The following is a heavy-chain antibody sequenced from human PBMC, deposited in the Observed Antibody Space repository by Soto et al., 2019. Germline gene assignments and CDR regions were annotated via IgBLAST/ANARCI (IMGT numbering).Heavy chain of an antibody. CDR1: GITFSTYA. V-gene: IGHV1-3*04. J-gene: IGHJ5*02. CDR2: INTGNGNT. D-gene: IGHD5-12*01. CDR3: ARAISGYVT. Sequence: ASVKVSCTASGITFSTYAIHWVRQAPGQSLEWMGWINTGNGNTRYSQNFQGRVTLTRDTSASTAYMDLSSLRSEDTSIYYCARAISGYVTWGQGTLVTSPQ.